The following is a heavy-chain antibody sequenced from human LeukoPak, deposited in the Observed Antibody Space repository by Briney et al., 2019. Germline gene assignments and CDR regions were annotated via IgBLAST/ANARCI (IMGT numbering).Heavy chain of an antibody. CDR1: GGTFSSYA. J-gene: IGHJ4*02. V-gene: IGHV1-69*05. Sequence: ASVKVSCKASGGTFSSYAISWVRQAPGQGLEWMGGIIPIFGTANYAQKFQGRVTITTDGSTSTAYMELSSLRSEDTAVYYCARNIASYYDSSGYLDYWGQGTLVTVSS. D-gene: IGHD3-22*01. CDR2: IIPIFGTA. CDR3: ARNIASYYDSSGYLDY.